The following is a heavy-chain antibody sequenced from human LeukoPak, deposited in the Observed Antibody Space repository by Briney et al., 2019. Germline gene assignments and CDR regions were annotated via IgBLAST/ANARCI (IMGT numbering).Heavy chain of an antibody. J-gene: IGHJ4*02. CDR1: GFTVSSNY. Sequence: GGSLRLSCAASGFTVSSNYVSWVRQAPGKGLEWVSVIFSGGGTYYADSVKGRFTISRDNFKNTLYLQMNSLRAEDTAVYYCARGGSTRIYYFDYWGQGTLVTVSS. CDR3: ARGGSTRIYYFDY. V-gene: IGHV3-53*01. CDR2: IFSGGGT.